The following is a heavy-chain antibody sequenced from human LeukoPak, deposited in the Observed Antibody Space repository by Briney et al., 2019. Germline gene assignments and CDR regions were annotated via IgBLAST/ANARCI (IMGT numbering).Heavy chain of an antibody. V-gene: IGHV3-33*01. Sequence: GGSLRLSCAASGFTFSSYGMHWVRQAPGKGLGWVAVIWYDGSNKYYADSVKGRFTISRDNSKNTLYLQMNSLRAEDTAVYYCARDRSAAAAHYFDYWGQGTLVTVSS. CDR2: IWYDGSNK. CDR1: GFTFSSYG. D-gene: IGHD6-13*01. J-gene: IGHJ4*02. CDR3: ARDRSAAAAHYFDY.